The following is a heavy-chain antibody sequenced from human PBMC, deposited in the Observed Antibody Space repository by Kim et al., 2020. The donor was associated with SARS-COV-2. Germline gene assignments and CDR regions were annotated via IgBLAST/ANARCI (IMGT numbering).Heavy chain of an antibody. Sequence: YAGYMKGQFTNTRDNAKNSPQLQMNSLRAEDTAVYYCARIYDSSGSPYDYWGQGTLVTVSP. J-gene: IGHJ4*02. D-gene: IGHD3-22*01. V-gene: IGHV3-11*06. CDR3: ARIYDSSGSPYDY.